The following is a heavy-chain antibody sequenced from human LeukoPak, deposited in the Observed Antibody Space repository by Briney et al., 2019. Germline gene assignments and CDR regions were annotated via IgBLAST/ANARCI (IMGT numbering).Heavy chain of an antibody. CDR1: GYTFTGYY. CDR3: ARGGVRKQQLSDWFDP. CDR2: INPNSGGT. D-gene: IGHD6-13*01. J-gene: IGHJ5*02. V-gene: IGHV1-2*02. Sequence: ASVKVSCKASGYTFTGYYMHWVRQAPGQGLEWMGWINPNSGGTNYAQKFQGRVTMTRDTSISTAYMELSRLRSDDTAVYYCARGGVRKQQLSDWFDPWGQGTLDTVSS.